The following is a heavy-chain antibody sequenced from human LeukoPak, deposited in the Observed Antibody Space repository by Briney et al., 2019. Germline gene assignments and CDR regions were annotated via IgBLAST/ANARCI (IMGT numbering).Heavy chain of an antibody. Sequence: ASVTVSFKASGYTFTGYYIHWVRQAPAQGLEWMGWINPNSGGTNYAQKFQGRVTMTRDTSISTAYMELSRLRSDDTAVYYCARDDRNYYGSGTNMDVWGQGTTVTVSS. D-gene: IGHD3-10*01. V-gene: IGHV1-2*02. CDR3: ARDDRNYYGSGTNMDV. CDR1: GYTFTGYY. CDR2: INPNSGGT. J-gene: IGHJ6*02.